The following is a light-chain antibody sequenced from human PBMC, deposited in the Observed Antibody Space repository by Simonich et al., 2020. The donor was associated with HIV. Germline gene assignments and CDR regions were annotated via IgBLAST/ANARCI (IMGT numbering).Light chain of an antibody. Sequence: DIQMTQSPSTLSASVGDRVTITCRASQSIRSWLAWYQQKPGKAPKLLLYKAASLESGVPTRFSGSGSGTEFTLTISSLQPDDFATYYCQQYNSYSTFGQGTKVEIK. J-gene: IGKJ1*01. CDR3: QQYNSYST. CDR1: QSIRSW. CDR2: KAA. V-gene: IGKV1-5*03.